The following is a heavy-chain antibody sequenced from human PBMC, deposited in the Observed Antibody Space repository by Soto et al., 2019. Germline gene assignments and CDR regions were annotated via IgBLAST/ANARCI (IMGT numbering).Heavy chain of an antibody. J-gene: IGHJ6*02. Sequence: ASVKVSCKASGYTFTGYYMHWVRQAPGQGLEWMGWINPNSGGTNYAQKFQGRVTMTRVTSISTAYKGLSRLRSGDTAVYYCARDITGPVAAAYGMDVWGQGXTVTVYS. V-gene: IGHV1-2*02. CDR3: ARDITGPVAAAYGMDV. CDR1: GYTFTGYY. CDR2: INPNSGGT. D-gene: IGHD2-15*01.